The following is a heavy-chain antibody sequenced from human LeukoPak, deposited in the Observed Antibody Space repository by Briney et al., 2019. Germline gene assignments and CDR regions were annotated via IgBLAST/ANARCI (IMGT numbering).Heavy chain of an antibody. J-gene: IGHJ5*02. D-gene: IGHD6-13*01. CDR1: GDSFIGSY. V-gene: IGHV4-59*01. CDR2: INYIGST. CDR3: ARGVTAAASS. Sequence: SETLSLTCTVSGDSFIGSYWSWIRQPPGKGLEWIGYINYIGSTNYNPSLKNRVSISADISKTQFTLRLRSVTAADTAVYFCARGVTAAASSWGQGTLVTVSS.